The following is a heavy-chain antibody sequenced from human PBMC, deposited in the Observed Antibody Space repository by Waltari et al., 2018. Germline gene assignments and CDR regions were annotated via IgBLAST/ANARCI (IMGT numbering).Heavy chain of an antibody. Sequence: EVPLVESGGGLVQHGRSLRLSCAVSGFPFDDYAIHWAGQAPGKGLEWVAGIRWTSDNIGYADSVKGRFTIYRDNARNSLYLQMTSLRSEDTALYYCAKAFARYCSSYDCYYGMDVWGQGTTVTVSS. J-gene: IGHJ6*02. D-gene: IGHD2-15*01. CDR1: GFPFDDYA. CDR2: IRWTSDNI. CDR3: AKAFARYCSSYDCYYGMDV. V-gene: IGHV3-9*01.